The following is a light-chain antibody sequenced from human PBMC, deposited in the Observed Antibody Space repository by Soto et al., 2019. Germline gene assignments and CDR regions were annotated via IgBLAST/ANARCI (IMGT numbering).Light chain of an antibody. Sequence: QSALTQPASVSGSPGQSITISCTGTSSDVGSYNLVSWYQQHPGKAPKLMIYEGSKRPSGVSNRFSGSKSCNTASLTISVLQAEDEADYYCCSYAGSSTDVVFGGGTKLTVL. CDR1: SSDVGSYNL. J-gene: IGLJ2*01. CDR2: EGS. V-gene: IGLV2-23*01. CDR3: CSYAGSSTDVV.